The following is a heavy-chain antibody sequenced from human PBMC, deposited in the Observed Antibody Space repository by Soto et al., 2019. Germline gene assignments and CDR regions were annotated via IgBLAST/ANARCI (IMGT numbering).Heavy chain of an antibody. V-gene: IGHV4-59*01. CDR1: GGSISGYY. J-gene: IGHJ4*02. CDR2: IYYSGTT. Sequence: PSETLSLTCTVSGGSISGYYWSWIRQPPGKGLEWIGYIYYSGTTSYNPSLNSRVTMSVDTSKNQFSLKVNSVTAAGTAVYYCARESYYGSGATVVAYWGQGTLVTVS. CDR3: ARESYYGSGATVVAY. D-gene: IGHD3-10*01.